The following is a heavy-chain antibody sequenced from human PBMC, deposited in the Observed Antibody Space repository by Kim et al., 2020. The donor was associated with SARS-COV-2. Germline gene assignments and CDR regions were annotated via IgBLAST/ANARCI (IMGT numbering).Heavy chain of an antibody. V-gene: IGHV4-34*01. CDR1: GGSFSGYY. CDR2: INHSGST. D-gene: IGHD6-13*01. CDR3: ARGQKGSSGRKIRWNWFDP. Sequence: SETLSLTCAVYGGSFSGYYWSWIRQPPGKGLEWIGEINHSGSTNYNPSLKSRVTISVDTSKNQFSLKLSSVTAADTAVYYCARGQKGSSGRKIRWNWFDPWGQGTLVTVSS. J-gene: IGHJ5*02.